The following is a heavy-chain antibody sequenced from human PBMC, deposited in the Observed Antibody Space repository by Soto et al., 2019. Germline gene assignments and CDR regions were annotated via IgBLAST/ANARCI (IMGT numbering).Heavy chain of an antibody. Sequence: PGESLKISCKASGYIIKNYWIGWVRQMPGQGLEWMGIIFPDDSDTRYSPSFQGHVTISVDKSISTAYVQWGSLKASDSAIYYCFRGGVTSRTFDYWGQGTLVTVSS. D-gene: IGHD3-16*01. CDR2: IFPDDSDT. CDR1: GYIIKNYW. J-gene: IGHJ4*02. CDR3: FRGGVTSRTFDY. V-gene: IGHV5-51*01.